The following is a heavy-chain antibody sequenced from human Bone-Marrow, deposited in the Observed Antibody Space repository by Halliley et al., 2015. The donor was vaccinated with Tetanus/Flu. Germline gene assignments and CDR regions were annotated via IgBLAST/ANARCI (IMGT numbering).Heavy chain of an antibody. Sequence: QMVQSGAEVKKPGASVKVSCKASGYTFTSYDINWVRQATGQGLEWMGWMNSNNGKTGYAQKFQGRVTMTRDTSISTAYLELSSLASEDTAVYYCARPPGSSSSAVYWGQGTLVTVSS. CDR2: MNSNNGKT. J-gene: IGHJ4*02. CDR3: ARPPGSSSSAVY. D-gene: IGHD6-6*01. CDR1: GYTFTSYD. V-gene: IGHV1-8*01.